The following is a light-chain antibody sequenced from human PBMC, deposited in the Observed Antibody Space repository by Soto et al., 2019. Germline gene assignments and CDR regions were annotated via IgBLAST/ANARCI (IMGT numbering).Light chain of an antibody. V-gene: IGLV2-14*01. Sequence: QSVLTQPASVSGSPGQSITISCTGTSSDVGTYNYVSWYQLHQRKAPKLMVYEVSNRPSGVSNRFSGSKSGNTASLTISGLQAEDEADYHCSSYTSSSAYVFGTGTKLTVL. CDR3: SSYTSSSAYV. CDR2: EVS. CDR1: SSDVGTYNY. J-gene: IGLJ1*01.